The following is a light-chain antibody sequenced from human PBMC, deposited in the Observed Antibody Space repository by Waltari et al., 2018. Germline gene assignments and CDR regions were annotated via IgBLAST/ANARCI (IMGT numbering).Light chain of an antibody. CDR2: KAS. CDR1: QSISSW. V-gene: IGKV1-5*03. CDR3: QQYHNLPLT. J-gene: IGKJ4*01. Sequence: DIQMTQSPSPLSASVGDRVTITCRASQSISSWLAWYQQKPGKAPKLLIYKASSLESGVPSRFSGSGSGTEFTLTISSLQPDDFATYYCQQYHNLPLTFGGGTKVEI.